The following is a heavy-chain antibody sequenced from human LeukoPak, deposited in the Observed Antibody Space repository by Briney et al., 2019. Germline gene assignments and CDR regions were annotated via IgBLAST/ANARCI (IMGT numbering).Heavy chain of an antibody. J-gene: IGHJ4*02. CDR1: GFSFSTYG. Sequence: GGTLRLSCAASGFSFSTYGMGWIRQAPGKGLEWVSSATNDGGMEYYADAVKGRFTISRDNSKNILFLEMKSLRADDTAVYYCAKDPYSTSRFRGDSWGQGTLVIVSS. D-gene: IGHD2-2*01. CDR3: AKDPYSTSRFRGDS. V-gene: IGHV3-23*01. CDR2: ATNDGGME.